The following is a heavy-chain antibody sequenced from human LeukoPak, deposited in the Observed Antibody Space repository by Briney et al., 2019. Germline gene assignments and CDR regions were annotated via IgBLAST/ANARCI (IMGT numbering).Heavy chain of an antibody. CDR2: INPSGGST. D-gene: IGHD2-2*01. Sequence: ASVKVSCKASGYTFTTYYVHWVRQAPGQGLEWMGIINPSGGSTTYAQKFRGRLTMTRDMSTSTVYMELSSLRSEDTAVYYCARDFRPVVGVGGTFDYWGQGTLVTVSS. J-gene: IGHJ4*02. CDR1: GYTFTTYY. V-gene: IGHV1-46*01. CDR3: ARDFRPVVGVGGTFDY.